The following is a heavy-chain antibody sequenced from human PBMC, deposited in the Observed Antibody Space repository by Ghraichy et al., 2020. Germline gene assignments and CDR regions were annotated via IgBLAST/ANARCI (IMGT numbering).Heavy chain of an antibody. CDR3: VIERHYYASSGSYFGY. Sequence: GGSLRLSCSGSGFTFSSYVMLWVRQAPGKGLEYVSAISHNGRSTYYADSVKGRFTISRDNSKNTLYLQMSSLRPEDTAVYYCVIERHYYASSGSYFGYWGQGTLVTVSS. V-gene: IGHV3-64D*06. CDR1: GFTFSSYV. J-gene: IGHJ4*02. CDR2: ISHNGRST. D-gene: IGHD3-22*01.